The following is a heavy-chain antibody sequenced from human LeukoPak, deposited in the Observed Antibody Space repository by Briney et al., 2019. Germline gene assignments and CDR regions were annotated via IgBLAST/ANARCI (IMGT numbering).Heavy chain of an antibody. CDR3: ARFWGHVDTAMVSHGRFDP. CDR1: GGSISSYY. V-gene: IGHV4-4*09. Sequence: SETLSLTCTVSGGSISSYYWSWIRQPPGKGLEWIGYIYTSGSTNYNPSLKSRVTISVDTSKNQFSLKLSSVTAADTAVYYCARFWGHVDTAMVSHGRFDPWGQGTLVTVSS. D-gene: IGHD5-18*01. J-gene: IGHJ5*02. CDR2: IYTSGST.